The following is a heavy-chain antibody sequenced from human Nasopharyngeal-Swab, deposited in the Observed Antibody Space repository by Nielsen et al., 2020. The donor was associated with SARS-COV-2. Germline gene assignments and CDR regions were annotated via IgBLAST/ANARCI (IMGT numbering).Heavy chain of an antibody. CDR3: AGSMIVSPPDY. CDR1: GDTFTSHF. J-gene: IGHJ4*02. Sequence: ASVKVSCKASGDTFTSHFVHWVRQAPGQGPEWMGAINPRGTTTTYAQKFQDRVTMTRDTSTNTVYMGLSSLRSDETAVYYCAGSMIVSPPDYWGQGTLVTVSS. D-gene: IGHD3-22*01. V-gene: IGHV1-46*01. CDR2: INPRGTTT.